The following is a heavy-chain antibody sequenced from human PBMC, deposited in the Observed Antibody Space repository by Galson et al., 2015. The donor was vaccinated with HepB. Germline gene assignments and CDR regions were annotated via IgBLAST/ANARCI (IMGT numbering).Heavy chain of an antibody. V-gene: IGHV4-59*01. J-gene: IGHJ3*02. CDR2: TYYTGNI. D-gene: IGHD2-21*02. Sequence: ETLSLTCTVPGGSITSSYWSWIRQPPGKGLEWIGFTYYTGNIHYNPSLSSRVTISIGTSKNQFSLRLTSVTAADTAVYYCAKGGDSGILVHAFDIWGQGTMVAVSS. CDR3: AKGGDSGILVHAFDI. CDR1: GGSITSSY.